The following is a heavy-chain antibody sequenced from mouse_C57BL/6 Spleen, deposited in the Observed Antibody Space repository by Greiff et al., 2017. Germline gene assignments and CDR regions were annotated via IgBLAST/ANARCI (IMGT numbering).Heavy chain of an antibody. CDR1: GFNFKDYY. V-gene: IGHV14-2*01. D-gene: IGHD1-1*02. CDR3: AYGFVPGRFAY. J-gene: IGHJ3*01. CDR2: IDPENGDT. Sequence: EVQLQQSGAELVKPGASVKLSCTASGFNFKDYYMHWVKQRTEQGLEWIGRIDPENGDTKYAPKFQGKATITADKSSNTAYLQLNSLTSEDTAVYYGAYGFVPGRFAYWGQGTLVTVSA.